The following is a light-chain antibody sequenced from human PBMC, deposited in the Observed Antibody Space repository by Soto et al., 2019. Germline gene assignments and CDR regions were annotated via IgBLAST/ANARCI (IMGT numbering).Light chain of an antibody. V-gene: IGLV2-11*01. J-gene: IGLJ2*01. CDR1: SSDVGTYNS. Sequence: QPALTQPRSVSGSPGQSVTISCTGTSSDVGTYNSVSWYQQHPGKAPKLMIYDVNKRPSGVPDRFSGSMSGNTASLTISGLQADDEADYHCSSYAGNYTLDFGGGTKLTVL. CDR3: SSYAGNYTLD. CDR2: DVN.